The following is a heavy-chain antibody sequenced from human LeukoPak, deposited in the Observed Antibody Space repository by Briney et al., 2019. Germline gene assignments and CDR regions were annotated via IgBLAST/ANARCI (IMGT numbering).Heavy chain of an antibody. V-gene: IGHV4-30-4*08. J-gene: IGHJ4*02. CDR3: ATIQLWAPIDY. Sequence: SETLSLTCTVSGGPISSGDFCWSWIRQPPGTGLEWIGYIYYSGSTYYNPSLKSRVTISVDTSKNQFSLKLSSVTAADTAVYYCATIQLWAPIDYWGQGTLVTVSS. CDR1: GGPISSGDFC. CDR2: IYYSGST. D-gene: IGHD5-18*01.